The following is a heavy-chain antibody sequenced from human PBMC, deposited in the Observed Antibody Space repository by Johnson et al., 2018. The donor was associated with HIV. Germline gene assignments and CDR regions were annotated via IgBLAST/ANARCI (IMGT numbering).Heavy chain of an antibody. D-gene: IGHD2-2*01. V-gene: IGHV3-11*04. J-gene: IGHJ3*02. CDR2: ISSGGTTI. CDR1: TFTFSGYN. Sequence: QVQLVESGGGLVRPGGSLRLSCVASTFTFSGYNMAWIRQAPGKGLEWLSYISSGGTTIYYSDSVKGRFTISRDNAKNSLYLQMNSLRAEDTAVYYCARNGLIPAAKGVAFDIWGQGTTVTVSS. CDR3: ARNGLIPAAKGVAFDI.